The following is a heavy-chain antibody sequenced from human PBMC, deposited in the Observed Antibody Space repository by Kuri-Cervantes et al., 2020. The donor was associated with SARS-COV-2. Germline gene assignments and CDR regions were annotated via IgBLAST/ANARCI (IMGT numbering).Heavy chain of an antibody. D-gene: IGHD3-22*01. CDR3: ARERSDYYDSRPDY. V-gene: IGHV3-21*01. CDR2: INSSSSYI. Sequence: GESLKISCAASGFTLSSYSLNWVRQAPGKGLEWVSSINSSSSYIYYADSVKGRFTISRDNAKNSLYLQMNSLRAEDTAVYYCARERSDYYDSRPDYWGRGTLVTVSS. CDR1: GFTLSSYS. J-gene: IGHJ4*02.